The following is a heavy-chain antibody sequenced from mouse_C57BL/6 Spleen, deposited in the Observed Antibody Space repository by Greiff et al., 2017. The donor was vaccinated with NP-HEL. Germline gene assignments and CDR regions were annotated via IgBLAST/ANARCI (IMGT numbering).Heavy chain of an antibody. D-gene: IGHD1-1*01. CDR1: GYTFTSYW. CDR3: ARRGSSDWYFDV. CDR2: INPSNGGT. J-gene: IGHJ1*03. V-gene: IGHV1-53*01. Sequence: VQLKQPGTELVKPGASVKLSCKASGYTFTSYWMHWVKQRPGQGLEWIGNINPSNGGTNYNEKFKSKATLTVDKSSSTTYMQLSSLTSEDSAVYYCARRGSSDWYFDVWGTGTTVTVSS.